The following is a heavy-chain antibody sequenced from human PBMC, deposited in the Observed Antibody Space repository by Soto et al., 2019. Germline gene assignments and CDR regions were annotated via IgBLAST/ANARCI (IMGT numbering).Heavy chain of an antibody. D-gene: IGHD1-1*01. CDR3: ARDWGTPGRGSAVGYYYHYGMDV. CDR1: EFTFNTYW. CDR2: IKEDGSEK. Sequence: EVQLVESGGGLVQPGGSLRLSCIASEFTFNTYWMNWVRQAPGKGLEWVANIKEDGSEKYYVDSVKGRFTISRDNAKNSLYLQMSSLRGEDTAEYYCARDWGTPGRGSAVGYYYHYGMDVWGQGTTVTVSS. V-gene: IGHV3-7*05. J-gene: IGHJ6*02.